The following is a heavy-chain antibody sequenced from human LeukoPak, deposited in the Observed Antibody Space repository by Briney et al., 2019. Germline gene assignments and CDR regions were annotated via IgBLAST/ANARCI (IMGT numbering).Heavy chain of an antibody. V-gene: IGHV4-39*01. CDR2: IYYSGST. J-gene: IGHJ6*02. CDR3: ARVPYCSGGSCNYYYYYGMDV. D-gene: IGHD2-15*01. CDR1: GGSISSSSYY. Sequence: PSETLSLTCTVSGGSISSSSYYWGWIRQPPGKGLEWIGSIYYSGSTYYNSSLKSRVTISVDTSKNQFSLKLSSVTAADTAVYYCARVPYCSGGSCNYYYYYGMDVWGQGTTVTVSS.